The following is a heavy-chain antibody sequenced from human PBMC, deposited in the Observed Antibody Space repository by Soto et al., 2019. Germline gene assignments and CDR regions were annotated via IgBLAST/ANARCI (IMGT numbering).Heavy chain of an antibody. Sequence: SETLSLTCTVSGASITGSYYWSWIRQPAGKGLEWIGPFSLSWTTNYTPSLRSRVTMSADVSKNQFSLMLSSVTAADTALYYCARGMTPPGAPAWYYFDSWGQGTLLTVSS. D-gene: IGHD2-8*02. CDR1: GASITGSYY. V-gene: IGHV4-4*07. J-gene: IGHJ4*02. CDR2: FSLSWTT. CDR3: ARGMTPPGAPAWYYFDS.